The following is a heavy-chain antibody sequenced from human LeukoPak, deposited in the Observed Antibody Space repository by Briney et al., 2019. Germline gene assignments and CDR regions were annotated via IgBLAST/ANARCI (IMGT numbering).Heavy chain of an antibody. CDR1: GGSISSGSYY. V-gene: IGHV4-61*02. CDR2: IYTSGST. Sequence: SSETLSLTCTVSGGSISSGSYYWSWIRQPAGKGLEWIGRIYTSGSTNYNPSLKSRVTMSVDTSKNQFSLKLSSVTAADTAVYYCARDTCSSTSCHLWYGGQGTLVTVSS. J-gene: IGHJ4*02. D-gene: IGHD2-2*01. CDR3: ARDTCSSTSCHLWY.